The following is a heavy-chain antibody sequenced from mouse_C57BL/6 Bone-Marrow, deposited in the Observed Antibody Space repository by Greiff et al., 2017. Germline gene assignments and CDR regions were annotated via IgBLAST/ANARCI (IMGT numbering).Heavy chain of an antibody. CDR2: INPGSGGT. D-gene: IGHD1-1*01. CDR3: ARDGTTVVAWDY. CDR1: GYAFTNYL. J-gene: IGHJ2*01. Sequence: VQLQQSGAELVRPGTSVKVSCKASGYAFTNYLIEWVKQRPGQGLEWIGEINPGSGGTNYNETFKGKATLTADKSSSTAYMQLSSLTSEDSAVYFCARDGTTVVAWDYWGQGTTLTVSS. V-gene: IGHV1-54*01.